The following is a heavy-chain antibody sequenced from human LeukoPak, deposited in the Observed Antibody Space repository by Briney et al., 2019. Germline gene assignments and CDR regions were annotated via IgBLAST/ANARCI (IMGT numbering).Heavy chain of an antibody. Sequence: SETLSLTCTVSGGSISSSSYYWGWIRQPPGKGLEWIGSIYYSGSTYYNPSLKSRVTISVDTSKNQFSLKLSSVTAADTAVYYCARGYARTTHLSHSSGYYYAFDIWGQGTMVTASS. V-gene: IGHV4-39*07. CDR1: GGSISSSSYY. D-gene: IGHD3-22*01. CDR3: ARGYARTTHLSHSSGYYYAFDI. CDR2: IYYSGST. J-gene: IGHJ3*02.